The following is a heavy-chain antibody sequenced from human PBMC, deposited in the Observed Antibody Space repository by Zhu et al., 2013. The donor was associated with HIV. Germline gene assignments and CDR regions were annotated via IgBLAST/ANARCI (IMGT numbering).Heavy chain of an antibody. Sequence: QVQLVQSGAEVKKPGSSVKVSCKASGGTFSSYAISWVRQAPGQGLEWMGGIIPIFGTANYAQKFQGRVTITADESTSTAYMELSSLRSEDTAVYYCARGKTPDIVVVPAAIGGGDYYGMDVWGQGTTGHRLL. J-gene: IGHJ6*02. D-gene: IGHD2-2*02. CDR3: ARGKTPDIVVVPAAIGGGDYYGMDV. V-gene: IGHV1-69*01. CDR1: GGTFSSYA. CDR2: IIPIFGTA.